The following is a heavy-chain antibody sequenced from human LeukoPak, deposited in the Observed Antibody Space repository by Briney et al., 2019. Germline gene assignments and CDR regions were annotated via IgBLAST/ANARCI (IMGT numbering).Heavy chain of an antibody. V-gene: IGHV4-61*02. CDR2: IYTSGST. CDR1: GGSISSGSYY. Sequence: SQTLSLTCTVSGGSISSGSYYWNWIRQPAGKGLEWVGRIYTSGSTNYNPSLKSRVTISVDTSKNQFSLKLSSVTAADTAVYYCATDNYYYYGMDGWGQGTTVTVSS. CDR3: ATDNYYYYGMDG. J-gene: IGHJ6*02.